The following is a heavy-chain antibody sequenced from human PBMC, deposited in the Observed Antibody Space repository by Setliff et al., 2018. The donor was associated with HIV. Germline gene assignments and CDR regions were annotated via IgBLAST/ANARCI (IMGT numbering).Heavy chain of an antibody. D-gene: IGHD3-22*01. Sequence: SETLSLTCTVSGGSASNSRYYWAWIRQPPGKGLEYIGSIHYNEKTYYNPSLKSRVTISIDTSKNQFSLNLTSVTAAETAVYYCASRVYYYDSNNFLREEGFDPWGQGTLVTVSS. CDR1: GGSASNSRYY. CDR2: IHYNEKT. J-gene: IGHJ5*02. CDR3: ASRVYYYDSNNFLREEGFDP. V-gene: IGHV4-39*01.